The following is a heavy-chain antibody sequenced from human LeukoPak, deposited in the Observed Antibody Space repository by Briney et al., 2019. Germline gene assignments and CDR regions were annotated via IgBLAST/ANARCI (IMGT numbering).Heavy chain of an antibody. CDR1: GYSFTSYW. J-gene: IGHJ5*02. CDR3: ARGPAYSSGWYRFDP. D-gene: IGHD6-19*01. CDR2: IYPGDSDT. V-gene: IGHV5-51*01. Sequence: GESLKISCKGSGYSFTSYWIGWVRQMPGKGLEWMGIIYPGDSDTRYSPSFQGQVTISADKSISTAYLQWSSLKASDTAMYYCARGPAYSSGWYRFDPWGQGTLVTVSP.